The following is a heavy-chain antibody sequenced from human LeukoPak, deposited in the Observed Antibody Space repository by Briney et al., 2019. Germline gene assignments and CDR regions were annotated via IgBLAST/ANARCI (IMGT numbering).Heavy chain of an antibody. J-gene: IGHJ6*02. CDR2: IYSGGST. Sequence: PGGSLRLSCAASGFTVSSNYMSWVRQAPGKGLEWVSVIYSGGSTYYADSVKGRFTISRHNSKNTLYLQMNSLRAEDTAVYYCARDMVGATGKYHYYGMDVWGQGTTVTVSS. D-gene: IGHD1-26*01. CDR3: ARDMVGATGKYHYYGMDV. V-gene: IGHV3-53*04. CDR1: GFTVSSNY.